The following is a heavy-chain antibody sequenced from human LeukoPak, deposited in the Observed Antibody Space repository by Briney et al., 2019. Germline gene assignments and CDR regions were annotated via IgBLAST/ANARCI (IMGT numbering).Heavy chain of an antibody. Sequence: GGSLRLSCEASGSNITYNYMTWVRQAPGKGLEWVSLINSGGDTYYADSLKGRITVPRDTSNNALFLQMSGLRPEDTAVYYCARTSFYYDMDVWGQGTTVTVSS. D-gene: IGHD3-16*02. CDR2: INSGGDT. CDR3: ARTSFYYDMDV. J-gene: IGHJ6*02. CDR1: GSNITYNY. V-gene: IGHV3-53*05.